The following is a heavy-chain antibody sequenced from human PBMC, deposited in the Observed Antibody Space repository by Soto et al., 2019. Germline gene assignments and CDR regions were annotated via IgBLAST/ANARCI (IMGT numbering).Heavy chain of an antibody. CDR3: ARGGPYCSSTSCYAVDY. CDR2: IYSGGST. J-gene: IGHJ4*02. Sequence: HPGGSLRLSCAASGFTVSSNYMSWVRQAPGKGLEWVSVIYSGGSTYYADSVKGRFTISRDNSKNTLYLQMNSLRAEDTAVYYCARGGPYCSSTSCYAVDYWGQGTLVTVSS. CDR1: GFTVSSNY. D-gene: IGHD2-2*01. V-gene: IGHV3-53*01.